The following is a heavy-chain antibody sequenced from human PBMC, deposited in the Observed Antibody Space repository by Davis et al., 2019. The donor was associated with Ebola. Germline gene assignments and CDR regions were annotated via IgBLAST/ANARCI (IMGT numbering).Heavy chain of an antibody. CDR1: GGSISSYY. CDR2: IYYSGST. CDR3: ARLPYGDYGVDY. Sequence: SETLSLTCTVSGGSISSYYWSWIRQPPGKGLEWIGYIYYSGSTNYNPSLKSRVTMSADTSKNQFSLKLSSVTAADTAVYYCARLPYGDYGVDYWGQGTLVTVSS. J-gene: IGHJ4*02. V-gene: IGHV4-59*08. D-gene: IGHD4-17*01.